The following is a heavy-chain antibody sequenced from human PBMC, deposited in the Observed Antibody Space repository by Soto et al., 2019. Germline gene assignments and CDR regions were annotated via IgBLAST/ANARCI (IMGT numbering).Heavy chain of an antibody. Sequence: QVQLVQSGAEVKKPGSSVKVSCKASGGTFSSYAISWVRQAPGQGLEWMGRIIPILAIPNHAQKFQGRLTITADKSTSTAYMELTSLISEDTAVYYCPILSMGRDALDFWGQGTMVTVSS. J-gene: IGHJ3*01. CDR1: GGTFSSYA. V-gene: IGHV1-69*02. D-gene: IGHD3-3*02. CDR3: PILSMGRDALDF. CDR2: IIPILAIP.